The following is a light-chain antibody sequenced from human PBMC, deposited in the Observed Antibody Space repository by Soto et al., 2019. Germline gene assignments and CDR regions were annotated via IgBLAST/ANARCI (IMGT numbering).Light chain of an antibody. CDR3: CSFADFTYV. V-gene: IGLV2-23*02. Sequence: QSALTQPASVSGSPGQSITISCTGTSSDIGSYDLVSWYQQHPGTAPKLIIYEVTKRPSGVSTRFSGSKSGNTASLTISGLQAVDEADYYCCSFADFTYVFGTGTKATV. J-gene: IGLJ1*01. CDR2: EVT. CDR1: SSDIGSYDL.